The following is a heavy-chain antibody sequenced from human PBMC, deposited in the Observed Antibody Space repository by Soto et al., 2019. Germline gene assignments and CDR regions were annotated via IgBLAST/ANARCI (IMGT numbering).Heavy chain of an antibody. J-gene: IGHJ4*02. Sequence: GSLRLSCAASGFTVSSNYMSWVRQAPGKGLEWVSVIYSGGSTYYADSVKGRFTISRGNSKNTLYLQMSSLRAEDTAVYYCARVYDSSGYYPFDYWGQGTLVTVSS. CDR2: IYSGGST. D-gene: IGHD3-22*01. CDR1: GFTVSSNY. V-gene: IGHV3-53*01. CDR3: ARVYDSSGYYPFDY.